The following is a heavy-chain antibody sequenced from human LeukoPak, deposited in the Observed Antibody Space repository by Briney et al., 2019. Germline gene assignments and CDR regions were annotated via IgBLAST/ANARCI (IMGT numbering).Heavy chain of an antibody. Sequence: GGSLRLSCAASGFMFSSYWMTWVRQAPGKGLEWVANIKQAGSENSYVDSLKGRFTISRDNAKNSLYLQMNSLRAEDTAVYYCARASGPFDYWGQGTLVTVSS. CDR1: GFMFSSYW. V-gene: IGHV3-7*01. CDR3: ARASGPFDY. J-gene: IGHJ4*02. CDR2: IKQAGSEN.